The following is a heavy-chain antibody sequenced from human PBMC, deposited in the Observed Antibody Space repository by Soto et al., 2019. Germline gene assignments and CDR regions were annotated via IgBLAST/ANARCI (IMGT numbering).Heavy chain of an antibody. CDR1: GVSISSYY. CDR2: IYYSGST. Sequence: QVQLQESAPGLVKPSETLSLTCTVSGVSISSYYWSWIRQPPGKGLEWIGYIYYSGSTNYNPALKSRVTISVDTSKNRFSLKLSSVTAADTAVYYCARDPGSKSDNWFDPWGQGTLVTVSS. V-gene: IGHV4-59*01. D-gene: IGHD6-13*01. J-gene: IGHJ5*02. CDR3: ARDPGSKSDNWFDP.